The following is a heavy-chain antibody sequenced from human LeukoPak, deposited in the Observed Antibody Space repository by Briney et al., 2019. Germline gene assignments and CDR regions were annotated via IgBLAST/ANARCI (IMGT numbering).Heavy chain of an antibody. Sequence: GASVKVSCKASGYTFTSYYMHWVRQAPGQGLEWMGIINPSGGSTSYAQKFQGRVTMTRDMSTSTVYMELSSLRSEDTAVYYCARVGCSSTSCYAFYFDYWGQGTLVTVSS. V-gene: IGHV1-46*01. CDR2: INPSGGST. CDR3: ARVGCSSTSCYAFYFDY. D-gene: IGHD2-2*01. J-gene: IGHJ4*02. CDR1: GYTFTSYY.